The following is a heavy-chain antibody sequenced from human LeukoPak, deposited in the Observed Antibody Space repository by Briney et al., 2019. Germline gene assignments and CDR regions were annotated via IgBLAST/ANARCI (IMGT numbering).Heavy chain of an antibody. CDR2: TTDSGGST. D-gene: IGHD3-22*01. CDR3: AKDSKNYDRSGYSLPGEY. V-gene: IGHV3-23*01. J-gene: IGHJ4*02. CDR1: GFTFSSYA. Sequence: GGSLRLSCAASGFTFSSYAMSWVRQAPGKGLECVSATTDSGGSTYYADSVKGRFTISRHNSKNTLYLQMNSPRAEDTAMDYCAKDSKNYDRSGYSLPGEYWGQGTLVTVSS.